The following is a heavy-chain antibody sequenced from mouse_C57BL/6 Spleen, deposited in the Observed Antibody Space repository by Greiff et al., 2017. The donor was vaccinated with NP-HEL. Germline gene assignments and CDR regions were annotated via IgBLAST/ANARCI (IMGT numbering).Heavy chain of an antibody. V-gene: IGHV1-61*01. CDR2: IYPSDSET. J-gene: IGHJ2*01. CDR1: GYTFTSYW. CDR3: ARPAQTAQATFDY. D-gene: IGHD3-2*02. Sequence: QVQLQQPGAELVRPGSSVKLSCKASGYTFTSYWMDWVKQRPGQGLEWIGNIYPSDSETHYNQKFKDKATLTVDKSSSTAYMQLSSLTSEDSAVYYCARPAQTAQATFDYWGQGTTLTVSS.